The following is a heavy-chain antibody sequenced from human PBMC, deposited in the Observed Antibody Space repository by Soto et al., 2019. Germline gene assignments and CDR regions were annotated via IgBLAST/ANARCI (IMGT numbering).Heavy chain of an antibody. CDR2: MNPDGTFA. V-gene: IGHV3-74*01. D-gene: IGHD3-10*01. CDR1: GFPFGGHW. CDR3: AKDYSSVPDY. Sequence: EVQLVESGVGLVQPGGSLRLSCAASGFPFGGHWMYWVRQAPGKGLVWVSRMNPDGTFASYADSVKGRFFTSRDNAKNTLYLQMNSLRDEDTAVYYCAKDYSSVPDYWGQGTLVTVSS. J-gene: IGHJ4*02.